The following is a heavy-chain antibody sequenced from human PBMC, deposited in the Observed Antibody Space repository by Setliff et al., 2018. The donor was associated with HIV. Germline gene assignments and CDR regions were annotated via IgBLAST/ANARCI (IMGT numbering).Heavy chain of an antibody. V-gene: IGHV1-2*02. D-gene: IGHD6-6*01. Sequence: ASVKVSCKTSGYSFTGYYMHWVRQAPGQGLEWMGWIIPNSGGTNYAQKFQGRVTMTRDTSISTTYMELSGLISDDTAVYYCARGSTIAARRPFDYWGQGTLVTVSS. J-gene: IGHJ4*02. CDR1: GYSFTGYY. CDR3: ARGSTIAARRPFDY. CDR2: IIPNSGGT.